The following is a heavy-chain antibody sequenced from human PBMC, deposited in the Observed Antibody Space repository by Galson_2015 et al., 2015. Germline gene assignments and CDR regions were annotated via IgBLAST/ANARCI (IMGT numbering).Heavy chain of an antibody. J-gene: IGHJ4*02. D-gene: IGHD3-10*01. Sequence: SLRLSCAASGFTFDDYAMHWVRQAPGKGLEWVSGITWNSGSIGYADSVKGRFTISRDNAKNSLYLQMNSLRAEDTALYYCIKDMATPYYYGSGSYWGFDCWGQGTLVTVSS. V-gene: IGHV3-9*01. CDR1: GFTFDDYA. CDR2: ITWNSGSI. CDR3: IKDMATPYYYGSGSYWGFDC.